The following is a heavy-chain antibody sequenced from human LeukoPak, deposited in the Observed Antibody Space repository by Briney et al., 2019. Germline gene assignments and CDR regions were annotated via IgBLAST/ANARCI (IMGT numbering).Heavy chain of an antibody. CDR1: GYTFTRYY. CDR2: INPNSGGT. CDR3: ARSLFVYGDYVWETAYYYYYMDV. D-gene: IGHD4-17*01. V-gene: IGHV1-2*02. Sequence: ASVKVSCKASGYTFTRYYMHWVRQAPGQGLEWMGWINPNSGGTNYAQKFQGRVTMTRDTSISTAYMELSSLRSEDTAVYYCARSLFVYGDYVWETAYYYYYMDVWGKGTTVTVSS. J-gene: IGHJ6*03.